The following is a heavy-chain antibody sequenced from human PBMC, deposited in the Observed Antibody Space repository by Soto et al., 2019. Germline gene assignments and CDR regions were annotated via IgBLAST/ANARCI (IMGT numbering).Heavy chain of an antibody. D-gene: IGHD3-10*01. CDR3: ARSVGQLFDY. CDR1: GGSISSYY. V-gene: IGHV4-59*01. CDR2: IYYSGST. J-gene: IGHJ4*02. Sequence: SETLSLTCTVSGGSISSYYWSWIRQPPGKGLEWIGYIYYSGSTNYNPSLKSRVTISVDTSKNQFSLKLSSVTAADTAVYYCARSVGQLFDYWGQGTLVTVSS.